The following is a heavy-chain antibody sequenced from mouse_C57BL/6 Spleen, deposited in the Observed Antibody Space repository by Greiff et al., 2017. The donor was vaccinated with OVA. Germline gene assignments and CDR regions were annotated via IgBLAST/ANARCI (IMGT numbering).Heavy chain of an antibody. D-gene: IGHD1-1*01. CDR2: INPNNGGT. V-gene: IGHV1-22*01. J-gene: IGHJ2*01. Sequence: EVQLQQSGPELVKPGASVKMSCKASGYTFTDYNMHWVKQSHGKSLEWIGYINPNNGGTSYNQKFKGKATLTVNKSSSTAYMELRSLTSEDSAVYYCISPFTDFFDYWGQGTTLTVSS. CDR3: ISPFTDFFDY. CDR1: GYTFTDYN.